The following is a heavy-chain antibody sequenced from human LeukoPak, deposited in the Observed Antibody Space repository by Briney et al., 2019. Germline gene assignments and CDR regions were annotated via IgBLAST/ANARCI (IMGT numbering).Heavy chain of an antibody. CDR3: ARVSDLEHTDY. Sequence: GGSLRLSCAASGFIVTDYNMNWVRQAPGKGLEWVAVIWYDGSNKYYADSVKGRFTISRDNSKNTLYLQMNSLRAEDTAVYYCARVSDLEHTDYWGQGTLVTVSS. CDR2: IWYDGSNK. CDR1: GFIVTDYN. V-gene: IGHV3-33*08. J-gene: IGHJ4*02. D-gene: IGHD2-21*01.